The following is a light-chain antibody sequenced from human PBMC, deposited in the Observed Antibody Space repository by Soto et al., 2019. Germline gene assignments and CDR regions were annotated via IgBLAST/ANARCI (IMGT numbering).Light chain of an antibody. CDR3: QQRSDWPST. J-gene: IGKJ4*01. V-gene: IGKV3-11*01. CDR2: DAS. CDR1: QSVSRY. Sequence: EIVLTQSPATLSLSPGERATLSCRASQSVSRYLAWYQQKPGQALRLLIYDASNRATGIPARFSGSGSGTDFTLTISSREPEDFAVYDCQQRSDWPSTFGGGTKVQIK.